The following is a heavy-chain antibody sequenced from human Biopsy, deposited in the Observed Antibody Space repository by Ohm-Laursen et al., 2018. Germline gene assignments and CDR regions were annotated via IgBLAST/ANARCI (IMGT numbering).Heavy chain of an antibody. CDR2: VNPKKGDT. Sequence: SSVKVSCKTTGYTFTDDQIHWVREAPGQGLEWMGLVNPKKGDTRYAQKFQGRVTMTSDVSVATAYMELTGLTSDDTAVYFCSREQHYYSAWGQGTLVTVSS. V-gene: IGHV1-2*06. CDR3: SREQHYYSA. J-gene: IGHJ5*02. D-gene: IGHD2-21*02. CDR1: GYTFTDDQ.